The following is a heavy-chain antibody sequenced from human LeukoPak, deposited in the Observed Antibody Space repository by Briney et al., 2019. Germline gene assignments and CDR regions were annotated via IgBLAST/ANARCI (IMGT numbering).Heavy chain of an antibody. V-gene: IGHV4-4*07. CDR2: IYISGST. CDR3: ARVHLSIRQYYFDY. J-gene: IGHJ4*02. D-gene: IGHD1-1*01. Sequence: SETLSLTCTVSGGSISSYYWSWIRQPAGKGLEWIGRIYISGSTNYNPSLKSRVTMSVDTSKNQFSLKLSSVTAADTAVYYCARVHLSIRQYYFDYWGQGTLVTVSS. CDR1: GGSISSYY.